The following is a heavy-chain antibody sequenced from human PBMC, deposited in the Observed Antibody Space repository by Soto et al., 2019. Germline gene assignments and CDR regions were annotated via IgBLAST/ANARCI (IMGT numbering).Heavy chain of an antibody. CDR3: ARAYFYGGNMRFDP. D-gene: IGHD2-15*01. V-gene: IGHV3-11*01. J-gene: IGHJ5*02. CDR1: GFTFSAHY. CDR2: ISSSGGSI. Sequence: QVQLVESGGGLVKPGGSLRLSCAASGFTFSAHYMSWIRQAPGMGLEWISYISSSGGSIYYADSVKGRFTISRDNAKNSLSLQMDSLRAEDTAIYYCARAYFYGGNMRFDPWGQGTLVTVSS.